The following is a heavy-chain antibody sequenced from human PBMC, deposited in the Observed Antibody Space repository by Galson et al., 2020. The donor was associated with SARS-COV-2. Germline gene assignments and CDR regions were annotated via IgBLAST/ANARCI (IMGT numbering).Heavy chain of an antibody. CDR1: GYTLTKLS. CDR2: FDPEDGET. J-gene: IGHJ5*02. Sequence: ASVKVSCKVSGYTLTKLSMHWVRQAPGKGLEWMGGFDPEDGETIYAQKFQGRVTMTEDTSTDTAYMELSSLRSEDTAVYYCATGSPHYYDSSGYPNWFDPWGQGTLVTVSS. CDR3: ATGSPHYYDSSGYPNWFDP. V-gene: IGHV1-24*01. D-gene: IGHD3-22*01.